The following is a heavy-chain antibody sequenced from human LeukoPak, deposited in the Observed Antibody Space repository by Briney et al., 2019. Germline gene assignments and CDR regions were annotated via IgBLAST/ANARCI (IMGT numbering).Heavy chain of an antibody. J-gene: IGHJ4*02. CDR3: ARGPASTELWLDYFDY. D-gene: IGHD3-10*01. V-gene: IGHV4-61*02. CDR1: GDSISSGTYY. Sequence: SETLSLTFLVSGDSISSGTYYWSWLRQPAGKGLEWIGRIHTSGSTNYNPSLKNRLTISQDTSKNQFSLKVTSVTAADTAVYYCARGPASTELWLDYFDYWGQGTLVTVSS. CDR2: IHTSGST.